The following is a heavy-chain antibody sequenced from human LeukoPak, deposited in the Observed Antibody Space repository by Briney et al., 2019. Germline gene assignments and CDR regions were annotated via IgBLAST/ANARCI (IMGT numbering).Heavy chain of an antibody. Sequence: PSETLSLTCTVSGGSISSSSYYWGWIRQPPGKGLEWIGSIYYSGSTYYNPSLKSRVTMSVDTSKNQFSLKLSSVTAADTAVYYCARNTLPVAGDYYGMDVWGQGTTVTVSS. J-gene: IGHJ6*02. D-gene: IGHD6-19*01. CDR1: GGSISSSSYY. V-gene: IGHV4-39*07. CDR3: ARNTLPVAGDYYGMDV. CDR2: IYYSGST.